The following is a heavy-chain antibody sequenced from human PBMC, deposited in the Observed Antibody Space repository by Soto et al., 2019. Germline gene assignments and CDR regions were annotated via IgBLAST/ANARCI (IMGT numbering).Heavy chain of an antibody. V-gene: IGHV4-34*01. Sequence: XETLCITCAVYGGSFSGYYWSWIRKPPGKGLDWIGEINHSRSTNYNPSLKRRVTISVDTSKNHFSLKLSSVTAADTAVSYCARGKTYYDYVWGSYPQYYFDYWRHGDLVTVSS. J-gene: IGHJ4*01. D-gene: IGHD3-16*01. CDR2: INHSRST. CDR1: GGSFSGYY. CDR3: ARGKTYYDYVWGSYPQYYFDY.